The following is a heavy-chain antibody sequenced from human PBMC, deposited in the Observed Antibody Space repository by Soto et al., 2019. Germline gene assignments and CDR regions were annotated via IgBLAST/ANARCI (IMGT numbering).Heavy chain of an antibody. Sequence: GESLKISCKGSGYSFTSYGISWVRQAPGQGLEWMGWISAYNGNTNYAQKLQGRVTMTTDTSTSTAYMELRSLRSDDTAVYYCASGGDMGAFDSWGQGTMVTVS. CDR1: GYSFTSYG. D-gene: IGHD2-21*02. V-gene: IGHV1-18*01. CDR2: ISAYNGNT. J-gene: IGHJ3*02. CDR3: ASGGDMGAFDS.